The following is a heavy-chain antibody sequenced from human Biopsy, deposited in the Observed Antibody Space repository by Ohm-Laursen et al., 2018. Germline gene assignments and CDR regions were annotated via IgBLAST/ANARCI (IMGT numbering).Heavy chain of an antibody. D-gene: IGHD3-9*01. CDR3: ATKLTGYFHH. CDR1: GGTFSNYG. Sequence: SSVKVSCKAPGGTFSNYGVNWVRQAPGQGLEWLGGNIPILGTGNYAQKFQDRVTVAADTSTSTATMELRSLRSGDTAVYYCATKLTGYFHHWGQGTLVIVSS. V-gene: IGHV1-69*06. J-gene: IGHJ1*01. CDR2: NIPILGTG.